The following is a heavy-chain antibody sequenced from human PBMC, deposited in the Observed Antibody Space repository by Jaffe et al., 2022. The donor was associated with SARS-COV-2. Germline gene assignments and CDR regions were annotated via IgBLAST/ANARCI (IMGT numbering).Heavy chain of an antibody. D-gene: IGHD3-10*01. CDR2: INSDGSST. CDR3: ARDPRNYGSGKSAGMDV. CDR1: GFTFSSYW. V-gene: IGHV3-74*01. J-gene: IGHJ6*02. Sequence: EVQLVESGGGLVQPGGSLRLSCAASGFTFSSYWMHWVRQAPGKGLVWVSRINSDGSSTSYADSVKGRFTISRDNAKNTLYLQMNSLRAEDTAVYYCARDPRNYGSGKSAGMDVWGQGTTVTVSS.